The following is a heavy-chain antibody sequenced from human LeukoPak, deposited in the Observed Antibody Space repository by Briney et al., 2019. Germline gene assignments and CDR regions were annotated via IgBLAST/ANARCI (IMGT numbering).Heavy chain of an antibody. Sequence: PSETLSLTCAVYGGSFSSYYWSWIRQPPGKGLEWIGSIYYSGSTYYNPSLKSRVTISVDTSKNQFSLKLSSVTAADTAVYYCARPSTHYDILGMDVWGQGTTVTVSS. D-gene: IGHD3-9*01. CDR1: GGSFSSYY. CDR2: IYYSGST. V-gene: IGHV4-39*01. CDR3: ARPSTHYDILGMDV. J-gene: IGHJ6*02.